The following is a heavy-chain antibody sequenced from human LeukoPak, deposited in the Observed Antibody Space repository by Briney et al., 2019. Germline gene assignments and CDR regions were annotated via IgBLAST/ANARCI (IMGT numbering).Heavy chain of an antibody. V-gene: IGHV3-48*03. CDR2: ISSGGTTV. CDR1: GFTFSSYD. Sequence: GGSLRLSCAASGFTFSSYDMNWVRQAPGKGLEWVSYISSGGTTVYYADSVKGRFTISRDIAKNSLYLQMNSLRADDTAVYYCTRGPFDYWGQGTLVTVSS. J-gene: IGHJ4*02. CDR3: TRGPFDY.